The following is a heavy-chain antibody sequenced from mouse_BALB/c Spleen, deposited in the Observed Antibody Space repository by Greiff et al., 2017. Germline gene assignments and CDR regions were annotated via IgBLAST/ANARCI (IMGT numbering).Heavy chain of an antibody. Sequence: EVQGVESGGGLVKPGGSLKLSCAASGFTFSSYTMSWVRQTPEKRLEWVATISSGGSYTYYPDSVKGRFTISRDNAKNTLYLQMSSLKSEDTAMYYCTRIYSYYFDYWGQGTTLTVSS. V-gene: IGHV5-6-4*01. CDR1: GFTFSSYT. CDR3: TRIYSYYFDY. D-gene: IGHD1-1*01. J-gene: IGHJ2*01. CDR2: ISSGGSYT.